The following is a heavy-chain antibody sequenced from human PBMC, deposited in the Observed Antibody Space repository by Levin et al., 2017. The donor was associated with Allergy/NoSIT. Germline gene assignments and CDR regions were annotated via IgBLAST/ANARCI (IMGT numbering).Heavy chain of an antibody. J-gene: IGHJ4*02. CDR3: ASIDPTLYYYDSSGREALDY. V-gene: IGHV3-21*01. Sequence: TGGSLRLSCAASGFTFSSYSMNWVRQAPGKGLEWVSSISSSSSYIYYADSVKGRFTISRDNAKNSLYLQMNSLRAEDTAVYYCASIDPTLYYYDSSGREALDYWGQGTLVTVSS. CDR2: ISSSSSYI. D-gene: IGHD3-22*01. CDR1: GFTFSSYS.